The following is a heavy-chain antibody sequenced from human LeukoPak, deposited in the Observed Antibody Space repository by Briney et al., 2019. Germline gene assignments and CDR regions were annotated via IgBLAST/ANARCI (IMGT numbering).Heavy chain of an antibody. CDR3: AKDLTYTSGWLLHY. V-gene: IGHV3-23*01. D-gene: IGHD6-19*01. CDR2: ISGSGAGT. J-gene: IGHJ4*02. Sequence: GGSLRLSCAASGFTLRSYAMSWVRQAPGKGLEWVSGISGSGAGTYYADSVKGRFTISRDNSKNTLYLQMNSLRAEDTAVYYCAKDLTYTSGWLLHYWGQGTPVTVSS. CDR1: GFTLRSYA.